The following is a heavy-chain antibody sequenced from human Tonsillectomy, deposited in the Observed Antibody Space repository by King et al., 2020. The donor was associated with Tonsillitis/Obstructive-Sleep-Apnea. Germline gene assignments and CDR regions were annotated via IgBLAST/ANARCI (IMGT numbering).Heavy chain of an antibody. CDR1: GFTVSSNY. Sequence: VQLVESGGGLVQPGGSLRLSCAASGFTVSSNYMSWVRQAPGKGLEWVSVIYSGGYTYYADSVKGRFTISRDNSKNTLSLQMNSLRAEDTAVDYCAGDRCSGGTCYSKYWGQGTLVTVSS. J-gene: IGHJ4*02. V-gene: IGHV3-66*01. CDR3: AGDRCSGGTCYSKY. CDR2: IYSGGYT. D-gene: IGHD2-15*01.